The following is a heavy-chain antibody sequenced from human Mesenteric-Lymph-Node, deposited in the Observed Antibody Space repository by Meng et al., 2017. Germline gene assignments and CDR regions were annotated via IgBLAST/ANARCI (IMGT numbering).Heavy chain of an antibody. CDR1: GFTFHTYA. D-gene: IGHD5/OR15-5a*01. J-gene: IGHJ3*02. CDR2: IGSPHET. Sequence: GESLKISCAASGFTFHTYAMSWVRQAPGKGLEWVSTIGSPHETFYADSVKGHFTISRDNSKNTLYLQMSSLRAEDTGVYFCVKDRESFNSVYDAFDIWGQGTMVTVSS. V-gene: IGHV3-23*01. CDR3: VKDRESFNSVYDAFDI.